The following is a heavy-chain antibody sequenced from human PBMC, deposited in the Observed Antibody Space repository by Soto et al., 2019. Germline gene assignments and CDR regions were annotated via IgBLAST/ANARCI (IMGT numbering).Heavy chain of an antibody. J-gene: IGHJ4*02. D-gene: IGHD6-19*01. Sequence: GGSLRLSCAASGFPFSIYSMNWVRQAPGKGLEWSSYITSDTNTIKYADSVKGRFTISRDNAKNLVYLQMNNLRDEDTAVYFCATSVEGHFDYWGQGTLVTVSS. CDR3: ATSVEGHFDY. CDR2: ITSDTNTI. CDR1: GFPFSIYS. V-gene: IGHV3-48*02.